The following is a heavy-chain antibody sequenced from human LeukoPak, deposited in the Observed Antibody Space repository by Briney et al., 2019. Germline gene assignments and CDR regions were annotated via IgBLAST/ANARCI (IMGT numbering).Heavy chain of an antibody. J-gene: IGHJ4*02. CDR1: GFSFSNFG. D-gene: IGHD3-3*01. V-gene: IGHV3-30*02. CDR3: ARDLGIFGDFDY. CDR2: IRYDGSNE. Sequence: SGGSLRLSCTTSGFSFSNFGMHWVRQAPDKGLEWLAFIRYDGSNEYSADSVKGRFTISRDNSRNTLFLQMDSLRSEDTAVYYCARDLGIFGDFDYWGQGTLVIVSS.